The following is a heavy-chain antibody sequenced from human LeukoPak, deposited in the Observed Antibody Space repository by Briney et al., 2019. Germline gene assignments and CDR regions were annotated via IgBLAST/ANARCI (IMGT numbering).Heavy chain of an antibody. CDR1: GFTFSSYW. V-gene: IGHV3-74*01. CDR3: ARALVGYCSGGSCYGAFDI. D-gene: IGHD2-15*01. Sequence: GGSLRLSCAASGFTFSSYWMHWVRQAPGKGLVWVSRINSDGSSTNYADSVRGRFTISRDNAKNTLYLQMNSLRAEDTAVYYCARALVGYCSGGSCYGAFDIWGQGTMVTVSS. CDR2: INSDGSST. J-gene: IGHJ3*02.